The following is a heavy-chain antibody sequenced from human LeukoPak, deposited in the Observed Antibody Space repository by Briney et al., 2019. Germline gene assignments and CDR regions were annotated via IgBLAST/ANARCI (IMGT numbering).Heavy chain of an antibody. CDR2: ISSSGGTI. D-gene: IGHD4-17*01. Sequence: GGSLRLSCAASGFTFSSYEVNWVRQAPGKGLEWVSYISSSGGTIYYADSVKGRFTISRDNAKNSLYLQMNSLRADDTAVYYCARDLPTPFWGQGTLVTVSS. CDR3: ARDLPTPF. CDR1: GFTFSSYE. J-gene: IGHJ4*02. V-gene: IGHV3-48*03.